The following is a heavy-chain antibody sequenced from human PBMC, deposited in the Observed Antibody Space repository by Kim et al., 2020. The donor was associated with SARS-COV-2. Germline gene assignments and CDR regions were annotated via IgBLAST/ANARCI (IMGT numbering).Heavy chain of an antibody. CDR2: IIPIFGTA. Sequence: SVKVSCKASGGTFSSYAISWVRQAPGQGLEWMGGIIPIFGTANYAQKFQGRVTITADESTSTAYMELSSLRSEDTAVYYCARDRIVVVVAAAYYYYGMDVWGQGTTVTVSS. V-gene: IGHV1-69*13. J-gene: IGHJ6*02. D-gene: IGHD2-15*01. CDR1: GGTFSSYA. CDR3: ARDRIVVVVAAAYYYYGMDV.